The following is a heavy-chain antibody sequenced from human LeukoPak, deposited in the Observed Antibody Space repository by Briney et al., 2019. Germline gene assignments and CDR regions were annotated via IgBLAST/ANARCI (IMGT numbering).Heavy chain of an antibody. D-gene: IGHD2-8*01. J-gene: IGHJ3*02. CDR1: GGTFSSYA. V-gene: IGHV1-69*04. CDR2: IIPILGIA. Sequence: SVKVSCKASGGTFSSYAISWVRQAPGQGLEWMGRIIPILGIANYAQKFQGRVTITADKSTSTAYMELSSLRAEDTAVYYCASQGGRYCTDGVCDDTFDKWGQGTMVTVSS. CDR3: ASQGGRYCTDGVCDDTFDK.